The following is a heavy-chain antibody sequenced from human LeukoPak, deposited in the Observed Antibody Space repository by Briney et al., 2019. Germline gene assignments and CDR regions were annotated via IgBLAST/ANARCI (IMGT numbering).Heavy chain of an antibody. D-gene: IGHD3-22*01. Sequence: GSSVKVSCKASGGTFSSCAISWVRQAPGQGLEWMGGIIPIFGTANYAQKFQGRVTITADESTSTAYMELSSLRSEDTAVYYCARDPLDTMITPDYYGMDVWGQGTTVTVSS. CDR1: GGTFSSCA. J-gene: IGHJ6*02. V-gene: IGHV1-69*01. CDR3: ARDPLDTMITPDYYGMDV. CDR2: IIPIFGTA.